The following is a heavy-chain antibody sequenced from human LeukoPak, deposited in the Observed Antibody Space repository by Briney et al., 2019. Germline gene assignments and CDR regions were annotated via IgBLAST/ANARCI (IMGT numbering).Heavy chain of an antibody. D-gene: IGHD5-18*01. CDR3: AMLPGYSYGYNHDY. CDR2: ISAYNGNT. V-gene: IGHV1-18*01. J-gene: IGHJ4*02. Sequence: VKVSCKASGYTFTSYGISWVRQAPGQGLEWMGWISAYNGNTNYAQKLQGRVTMTTDTSTSTAYMELRSLRSDDTAVYYCAMLPGYSYGYNHDYWGQGTLVIVSS. CDR1: GYTFTSYG.